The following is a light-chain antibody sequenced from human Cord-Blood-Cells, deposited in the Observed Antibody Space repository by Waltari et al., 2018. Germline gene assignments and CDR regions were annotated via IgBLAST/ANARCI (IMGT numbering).Light chain of an antibody. Sequence: QSALTQPASVSGSPGQSITISCTGTSSDVGSYNLVSWYQQHPGKAPKLMIYEGSKRPSGVSNRFSXSKSXXXXXLTISGLQAEDEADYYCCSYAGSSTWVFGGGTKLTVL. V-gene: IGLV2-23*01. CDR1: SSDVGSYNL. CDR3: CSYAGSSTWV. CDR2: EGS. J-gene: IGLJ3*02.